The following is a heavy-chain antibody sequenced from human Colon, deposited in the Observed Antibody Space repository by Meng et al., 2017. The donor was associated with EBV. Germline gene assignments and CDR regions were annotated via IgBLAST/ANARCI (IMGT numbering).Heavy chain of an antibody. J-gene: IGHJ4*02. V-gene: IGHV4-30-4*01. CDR2: IYYPGST. Sequence: QVGLQVAGPGLVKLSQTLSLTCTGSGGSINSGDYYWSWIRQPPGQGLEWIGYIYYPGSTYYNPSLKSRVTISMDTSKIPFSLRLSSVTAADTAVYYCARNYYFDYWGQGTLVTVSS. CDR3: ARNYYFDY. CDR1: GGSINSGDYY.